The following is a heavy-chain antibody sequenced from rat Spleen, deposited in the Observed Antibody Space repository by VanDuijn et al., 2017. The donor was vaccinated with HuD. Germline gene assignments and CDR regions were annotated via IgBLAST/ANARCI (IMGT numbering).Heavy chain of an antibody. J-gene: IGHJ3*01. CDR3: ARQDYDGTYRFAY. D-gene: IGHD1-12*02. V-gene: IGHV5-22*01. CDR1: GFTFNDYY. Sequence: EVQLVESGGGLVQPGGSMNLSCAASGFTFNDYYMAWVRQAPKKGLEWVASIHYEGSSTYYGDSVKGRLTISRDNAKSTLYLKMDSLRSEDTATYYCARQDYDGTYRFAYWGQGTLVTVSS. CDR2: IHYEGSST.